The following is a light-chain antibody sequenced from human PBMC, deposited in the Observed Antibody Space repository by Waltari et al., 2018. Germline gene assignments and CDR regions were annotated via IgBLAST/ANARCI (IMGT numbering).Light chain of an antibody. CDR2: GQD. CDR1: RLIRFS. CDR3: HSRDTFSTRV. J-gene: IGLJ2*01. Sequence: SSELTQDPAVSVALGQTVTLTCQGDRLIRFSASWYQQRPGQAPILIFYGQDNRPSGIPDRFSGSTSGDTASLTITGAQAEDEADYYCHSRDTFSTRVFGGGTRLTV. V-gene: IGLV3-19*01.